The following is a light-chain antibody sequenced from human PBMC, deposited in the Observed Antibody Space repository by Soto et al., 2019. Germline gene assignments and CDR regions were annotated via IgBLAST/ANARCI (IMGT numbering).Light chain of an antibody. CDR3: QQYVRAPWT. Sequence: EIVLTQSPGTLSLSPGERATLSCRASQSVTSSYLAWYQQKPGQAPRLVMYGASIRTSGIPDRFSGSGSGTVFTLTISRLEPEDFAVYYCQQYVRAPWTFGQGTKVDIK. J-gene: IGKJ1*01. CDR2: GAS. V-gene: IGKV3-20*01. CDR1: QSVTSSY.